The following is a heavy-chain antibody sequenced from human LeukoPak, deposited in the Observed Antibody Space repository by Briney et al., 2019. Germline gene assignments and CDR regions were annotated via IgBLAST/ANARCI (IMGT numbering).Heavy chain of an antibody. CDR1: GGSISSYY. CDR3: ARSVQLAPPTVNWFDP. J-gene: IGHJ5*02. CDR2: IYYSGST. Sequence: SETLSLTCTVSGGSISSYYWSWIRQPPGKGLEWIGYIYYSGSTNYNPSLKSRVTISVDTSKNQFSLKLSSVTAADTAVYYCARSVQLAPPTVNWFDPWGQGTLVTVSS. D-gene: IGHD1-1*01. V-gene: IGHV4-59*01.